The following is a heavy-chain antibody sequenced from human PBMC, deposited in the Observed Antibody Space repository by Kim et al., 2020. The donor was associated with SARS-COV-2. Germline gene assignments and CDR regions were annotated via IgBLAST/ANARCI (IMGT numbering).Heavy chain of an antibody. J-gene: IGHJ4*02. CDR3: ARDKWDYYDSSGYFDY. Sequence: SVKGRFTLSRDRCKKTLYMQMNSLRAEDTAVYYCARDKWDYYDSSGYFDYWGQGTLVTVSS. V-gene: IGHV3-30*01. D-gene: IGHD3-22*01.